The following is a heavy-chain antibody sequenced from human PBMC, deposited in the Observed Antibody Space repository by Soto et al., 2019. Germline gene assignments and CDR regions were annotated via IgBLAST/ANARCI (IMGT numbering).Heavy chain of an antibody. CDR2: IYWDDDE. D-gene: IGHD3-10*01. V-gene: IGHV2-5*02. CDR1: GLSLTTRGVG. Sequence: HITLKESGPTLVKPTQTLTLTCTFSGLSLTTRGVGVGWIRQPPGKPLEWLALIYWDDDEGYSPFLKSRLTITKDTSKNQVVLTMTHMDPVDTATYYCAQRPRGFSYYFDYWGQGTLVTVSS. J-gene: IGHJ4*02. CDR3: AQRPRGFSYYFDY.